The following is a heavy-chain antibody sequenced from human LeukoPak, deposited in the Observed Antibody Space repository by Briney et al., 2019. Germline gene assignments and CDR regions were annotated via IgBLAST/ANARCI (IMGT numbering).Heavy chain of an antibody. CDR3: ARVSSSSHSPSDY. CDR2: ISAYNGNS. D-gene: IGHD6-13*01. V-gene: IGHV1-18*01. J-gene: IGHJ4*02. Sequence: ASVKVSYKASGYTFTSYGISWVRQAPGPRLEWMGWISAYNGNSNYVQKLQGKVTMTTDTSPSTAYMELRSLISDDTAVYYCARVSSSSHSPSDYWGQGTLVTVSS. CDR1: GYTFTSYG.